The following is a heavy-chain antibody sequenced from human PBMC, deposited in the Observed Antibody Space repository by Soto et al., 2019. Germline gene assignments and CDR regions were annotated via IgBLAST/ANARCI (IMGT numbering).Heavy chain of an antibody. D-gene: IGHD5-12*01. Sequence: ASVKVSCKASGYSFTGYGINWVRQAPGQGLQWLGRITTYNGVTNYAQNFQGRVTMTTDTSTSTTYMELRSLRSDDTAVYFCARGRGYSLIPVVDDAVDVWGQGTLVTVSS. CDR2: ITTYNGVT. J-gene: IGHJ3*01. CDR3: ARGRGYSLIPVVDDAVDV. V-gene: IGHV1-18*04. CDR1: GYSFTGYG.